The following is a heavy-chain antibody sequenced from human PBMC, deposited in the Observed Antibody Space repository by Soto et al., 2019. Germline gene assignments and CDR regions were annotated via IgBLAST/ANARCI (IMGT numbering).Heavy chain of an antibody. Sequence: CXXSGYSFTSYWISWVRQMPGKGLEWMGRIDPSDSYTNYSPSFQGHVTISADKSISTAYLQWSSLKASDTAMYYCARRSYYYYGMDVWGQGTTVTVSS. CDR3: ARRSYYYYGMDV. CDR1: GYSFTSYW. V-gene: IGHV5-10-1*01. CDR2: IDPSDSYT. J-gene: IGHJ6*02.